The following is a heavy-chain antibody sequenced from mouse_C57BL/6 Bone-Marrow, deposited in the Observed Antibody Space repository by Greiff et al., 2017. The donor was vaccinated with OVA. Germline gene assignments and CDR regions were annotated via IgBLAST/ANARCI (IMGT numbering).Heavy chain of an antibody. CDR1: GFNIKDDY. D-gene: IGHD2-2*01. V-gene: IGHV14-4*01. Sequence: EVQLQQSGAELVRPGASVKLSCTASGFNIKDDYMHWVKQRPEQGLEWIGWIDPENGDTEYASKFQGKATITADTSSNTAYLQLSSLTSEDTAVYYCTLWLRRGCAYWGQGTLVTVSA. CDR3: TLWLRRGCAY. CDR2: IDPENGDT. J-gene: IGHJ3*01.